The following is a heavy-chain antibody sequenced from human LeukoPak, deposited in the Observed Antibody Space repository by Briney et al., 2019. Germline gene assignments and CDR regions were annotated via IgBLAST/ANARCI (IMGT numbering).Heavy chain of an antibody. Sequence: PGGSLRLSCAASGFTVSSNYMSWVRQAPGKGLEWVSVIYSGGSTYYADSVKGRFTISRDNSKNTLYLQMNSLRAEDTAVYYCARYAPDVDIVATPNFDYWGQGTLVTVSS. CDR1: GFTVSSNY. CDR3: ARYAPDVDIVATPNFDY. D-gene: IGHD5-12*01. V-gene: IGHV3-66*01. J-gene: IGHJ4*02. CDR2: IYSGGST.